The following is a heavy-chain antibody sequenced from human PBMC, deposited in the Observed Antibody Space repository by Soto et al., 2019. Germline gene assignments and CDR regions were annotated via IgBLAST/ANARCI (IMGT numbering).Heavy chain of an antibody. J-gene: IGHJ6*02. CDR3: AINADV. CDR2: VFNSGST. CDR1: GSSISGHF. V-gene: IGHV4-59*08. Sequence: PSETLSRTCTVSGSSISGHFWSWIRQPPGQGLEWIAYVFNSGSTYNPSLKSRVTISVDTSKNQLSLELRSVIAADSAIYYCAINADVWGQGTTVT.